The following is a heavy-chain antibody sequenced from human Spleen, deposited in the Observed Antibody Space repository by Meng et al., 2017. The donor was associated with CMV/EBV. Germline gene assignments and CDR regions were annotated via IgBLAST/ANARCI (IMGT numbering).Heavy chain of an antibody. CDR3: ARDTEGITVAGSFDF. CDR1: GGSIGSSSSF. CDR2: IYYSGST. D-gene: IGHD6-13*01. V-gene: IGHV4-39*07. Sequence: SETLSLTCTVSGGSIGSSSSFWGWIRQPPGKGLDWIGSIYYSGSTYYNPSLRSRITISVDTSKNQYSLKLNSVTAADTAVYYCARDTEGITVAGSFDFWGQGTLVTVSS. J-gene: IGHJ4*02.